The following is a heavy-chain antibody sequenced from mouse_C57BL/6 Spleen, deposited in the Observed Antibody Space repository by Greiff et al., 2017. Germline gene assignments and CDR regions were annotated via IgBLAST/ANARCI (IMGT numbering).Heavy chain of an antibody. CDR2: IRSKSSNYAT. D-gene: IGHD2-3*01. CDR1: GFTFNTYA. Sequence: EVMLVESGGGLVQPKGSLKLSCAASGFTFNTYAMHWVRPAPGKGLEWVARIRSKSSNYATYYADSVKARFTISREDSQSILYLQMNKLKTEDTAMYDGVRDDGYYFYYAMDYWGQGTSVTVSS. CDR3: VRDDGYYFYYAMDY. J-gene: IGHJ4*01. V-gene: IGHV10-3*01.